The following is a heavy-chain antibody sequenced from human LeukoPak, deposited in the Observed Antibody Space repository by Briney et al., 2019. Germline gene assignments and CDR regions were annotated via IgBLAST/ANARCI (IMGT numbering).Heavy chain of an antibody. V-gene: IGHV3-30*04. CDR1: GFTFSSYA. Sequence: HPGGSLRLSCAASGFTFSSYAMHWVRQAPGKGLEWVAVISYDGSNKYYADSVKGRFTISRDNSKNTLYLQMNSLRAEDTAVYYCARDRGRVVVVPAAMPPDYWGQGTLVTVSS. CDR3: ARDRGRVVVVPAAMPPDY. D-gene: IGHD2-2*01. CDR2: ISYDGSNK. J-gene: IGHJ4*02.